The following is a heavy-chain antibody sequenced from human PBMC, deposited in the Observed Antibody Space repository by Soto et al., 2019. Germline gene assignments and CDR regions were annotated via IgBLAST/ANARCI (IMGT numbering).Heavy chain of an antibody. V-gene: IGHV3-23*01. CDR1: GFTFSSYA. D-gene: IGHD2-2*01. CDR2: ISGSGGST. Sequence: GGSLRLSCAASGFTFSSYAMGWVRQAPGKGLEWVSGISGSGGSTYYADSVKGRFTISRDNSKNTLFLQMNSLRAEDTAVYYCAKDRYCSSTSCYAGWKYWGQGTLVTVSS. CDR3: AKDRYCSSTSCYAGWKY. J-gene: IGHJ4*02.